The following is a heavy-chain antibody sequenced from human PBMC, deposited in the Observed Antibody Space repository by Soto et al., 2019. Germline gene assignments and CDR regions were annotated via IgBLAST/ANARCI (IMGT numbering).Heavy chain of an antibody. CDR2: IYWDDDK. CDR3: AHRRPGLYFDS. J-gene: IGHJ4*02. V-gene: IGHV2-5*02. CDR1: GISLTTNGVG. Sequence: QITLKESGPPLVKPTQTLTLTCTLPGISLTTNGVGVGWIRQPPGKALEWLALIYWDDDKRYSPSLQSRLTITKDTSKNQVVLTVTNMDPADTATYYCAHRRPGLYFDSWGQGTLVTVSS.